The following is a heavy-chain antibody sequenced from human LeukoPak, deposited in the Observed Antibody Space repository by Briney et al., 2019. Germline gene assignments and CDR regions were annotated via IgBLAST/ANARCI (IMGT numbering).Heavy chain of an antibody. CDR3: ARENYDSPGLFDY. J-gene: IGHJ4*02. D-gene: IGHD3-22*01. CDR2: ISYDGSNK. CDR1: GFTFSSYA. Sequence: GGSLRLSCAASGFTFSSYAMHWVRQAPGKGLEWVAVISYDGSNKYYADSVKGRFTISRDNSKNTLYLQMNSLRAEDTAVYYCARENYDSPGLFDYWGQGTLVTVSS. V-gene: IGHV3-30-3*01.